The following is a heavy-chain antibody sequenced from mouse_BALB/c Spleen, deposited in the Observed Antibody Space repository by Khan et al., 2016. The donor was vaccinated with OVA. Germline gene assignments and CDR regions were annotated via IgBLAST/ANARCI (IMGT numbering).Heavy chain of an antibody. Sequence: VQLKESGPQLVRPGASMKISCKASGYSFTSYWMHWVKQRPGQGLDWIGMIDPSDSEIRLNQKFKDKATLTIDKSSSTAYMQLSSPTSEDSAVYYWGTGGERGPWFAYWGQGTLVTVSA. CDR1: GYSFTSYW. V-gene: IGHV1-74*01. CDR2: IDPSDSEI. CDR3: GTGGERGPWFAY. J-gene: IGHJ3*01.